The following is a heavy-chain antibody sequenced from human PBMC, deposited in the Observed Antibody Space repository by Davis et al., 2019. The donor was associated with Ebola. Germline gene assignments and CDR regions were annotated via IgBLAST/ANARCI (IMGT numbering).Heavy chain of an antibody. CDR2: IWYDGSNK. Sequence: GGSLRLSCAASEFTFSGYWMSWVRQAPGKGVEWVGVIWYDGSNKYYADSVKGRFTISRDNSKNTLFLQMSSLRAEDTAVYYCARGALGVTTRHFDYWGQGTLVTVSS. V-gene: IGHV3-33*07. J-gene: IGHJ4*02. CDR3: ARGALGVTTRHFDY. CDR1: EFTFSGYW. D-gene: IGHD4-17*01.